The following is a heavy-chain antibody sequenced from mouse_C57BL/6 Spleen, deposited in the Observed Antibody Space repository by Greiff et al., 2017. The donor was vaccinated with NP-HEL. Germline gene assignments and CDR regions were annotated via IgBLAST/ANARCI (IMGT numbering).Heavy chain of an antibody. D-gene: IGHD1-1*01. CDR3: AKGTITTVVYWYFDV. J-gene: IGHJ1*03. V-gene: IGHV1-7*01. CDR2: INPSSGYT. CDR1: GYTFTSYW. Sequence: QVQLQQSGAELAKPGASVKLSCKASGYTFTSYWMHWVKQRPGQGLEWIGYINPSSGYTKYNQKFKDKATLTADKSSSTAYMQLSSLTYEDSAVYYCAKGTITTVVYWYFDVWGTGTTVTVSS.